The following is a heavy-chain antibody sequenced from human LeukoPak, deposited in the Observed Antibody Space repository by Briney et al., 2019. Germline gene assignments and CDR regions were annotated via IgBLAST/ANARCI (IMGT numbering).Heavy chain of an antibody. V-gene: IGHV3-30*02. CDR1: GFTFSSYG. CDR3: AKDVIVAFDY. J-gene: IGHJ4*02. Sequence: GGSLRLSCAASGFTFSSYGMHWVRQAPGKGLERVAFIRYDGSNKYYADSVKGRFTISRDNSKNTLYLQMNSLRAEDTAVYYCAKDVIVAFDYWGQGTLVTVSS. CDR2: IRYDGSNK. D-gene: IGHD2/OR15-2a*01.